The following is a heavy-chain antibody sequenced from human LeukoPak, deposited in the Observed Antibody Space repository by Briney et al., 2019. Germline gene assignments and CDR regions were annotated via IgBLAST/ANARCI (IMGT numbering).Heavy chain of an antibody. V-gene: IGHV3-21*01. D-gene: IGHD2-2*01. Sequence: GGSLRLSCAASGFTFSQYSMTWVRQAPGKGLEWVSSISRSSSYIYYADSLRGRFTISRDNANNSLYLQMSSLRTEDTAIYYCARGQGSSVVRPIDYWGQGTLATVSS. CDR1: GFTFSQYS. J-gene: IGHJ4*02. CDR2: ISRSSSYI. CDR3: ARGQGSSVVRPIDY.